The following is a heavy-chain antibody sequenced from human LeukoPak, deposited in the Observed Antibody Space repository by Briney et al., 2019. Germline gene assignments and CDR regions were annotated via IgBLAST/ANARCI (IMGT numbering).Heavy chain of an antibody. Sequence: GGSLRLSCAASGFTFSSYSMNWVRQAPGKGLEWVSYISSSSSTIYYADSVKGRFTISRDSAKNSLYLQMNSLRAEDTAVYYCARDSRAYYDILTGYYYSYYFDYWGQGNLVTVSS. CDR3: ARDSRAYYDILTGYYYSYYFDY. CDR1: GFTFSSYS. J-gene: IGHJ4*02. D-gene: IGHD3-9*01. CDR2: ISSSSSTI. V-gene: IGHV3-48*01.